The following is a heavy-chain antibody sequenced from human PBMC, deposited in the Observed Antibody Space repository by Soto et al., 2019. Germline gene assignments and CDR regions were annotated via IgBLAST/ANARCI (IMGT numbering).Heavy chain of an antibody. CDR2: IWYDGSNK. V-gene: IGHV3-33*01. Sequence: QVQLVESGGGVVQPGRSLRLSCAASGFTFSSYGMHWVRQAPGKGLEWVAVIWYDGSNKYYADSVKGRFTISRDNSKNTLYLQMNSLRAEDTAVYYCARDIYGSGSYYKYYYYYCMDVWGQGTTVTVSS. D-gene: IGHD3-10*01. J-gene: IGHJ6*02. CDR3: ARDIYGSGSYYKYYYYYCMDV. CDR1: GFTFSSYG.